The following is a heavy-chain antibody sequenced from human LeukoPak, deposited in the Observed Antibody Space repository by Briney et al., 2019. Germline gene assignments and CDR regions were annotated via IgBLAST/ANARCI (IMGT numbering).Heavy chain of an antibody. CDR1: GFHFRSYA. D-gene: IGHD2-2*01. J-gene: IGHJ5*02. Sequence: GGSLGLLCAASGFHFRSYAMGGVRQASGEGLEWVSAIRGSGGSTYYADSVKGRFTISRDNSKNTLYLQMNSLRAEDTAVYYCAKEGCSSTSCSFNWFDPWGQGTLVTVSS. V-gene: IGHV3-23*01. CDR2: IRGSGGST. CDR3: AKEGCSSTSCSFNWFDP.